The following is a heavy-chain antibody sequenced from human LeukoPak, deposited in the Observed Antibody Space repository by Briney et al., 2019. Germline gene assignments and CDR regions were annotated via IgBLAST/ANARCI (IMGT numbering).Heavy chain of an antibody. CDR1: GGSFSGYY. V-gene: IGHV4-34*01. CDR2: VNESGGT. CDR3: ARGQGATVPQVGKNWFDP. Sequence: SETLSLTCAVYGGSFSGYYWSWIRKTPGKGLEWIGEVNESGGTNINPSLRSRVILSVDTSKNQFSLKLISMTAADTAIYYCARGQGATVPQVGKNWFDPWGQRTWVIVSS. D-gene: IGHD1-26*01. J-gene: IGHJ5*02.